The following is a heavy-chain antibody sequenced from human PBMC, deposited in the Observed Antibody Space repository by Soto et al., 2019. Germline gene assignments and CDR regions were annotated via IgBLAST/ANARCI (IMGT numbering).Heavy chain of an antibody. CDR1: GYXFSSHW. J-gene: IGHJ5*02. Sequence: EXLKISCQGSGYXFSSHWIAWVRQMPGKGLEWIGIIYPGDSDTRYSPSFQVQVTISVDKSITTDYLQWSSLKASETAMYYCARGYCTATICDPWFDPWGQGTLGTVSS. D-gene: IGHD2-8*02. CDR3: ARGYCTATICDPWFDP. CDR2: IYPGDSDT. V-gene: IGHV5-51*01.